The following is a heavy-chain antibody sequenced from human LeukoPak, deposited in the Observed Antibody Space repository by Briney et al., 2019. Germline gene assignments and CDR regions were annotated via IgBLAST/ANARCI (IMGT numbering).Heavy chain of an antibody. CDR1: GYTFTSYG. CDR3: ARDVGRSYNLDY. D-gene: IGHD3-10*01. V-gene: IGHV1-18*01. CDR2: ISAYNGNT. Sequence: ASVKVSCKASGYTFTSYGISWVRQAPGQGLEWMGWISAYNGNTDYAQSLQGRVTMTIDTSTSTVYMELRSLRSDDTAVYYCARDVGRSYNLDYWGQGTLVTVSS. J-gene: IGHJ4*02.